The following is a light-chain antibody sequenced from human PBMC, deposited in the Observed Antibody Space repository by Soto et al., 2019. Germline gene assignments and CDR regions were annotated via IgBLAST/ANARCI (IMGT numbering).Light chain of an antibody. J-gene: IGLJ1*01. V-gene: IGLV1-51*01. Sequence: QSVLTQPPSVSAAPGQKVTISCSGSSSNIGKKYVFWYQQVPGTAPKLLIYDNNKRPSGIPDRFSGSKSGTSATLGITGLQAGDEADYYCGTWDSSLSAYVFGTGTKVTVL. CDR2: DNN. CDR1: SSNIGKKY. CDR3: GTWDSSLSAYV.